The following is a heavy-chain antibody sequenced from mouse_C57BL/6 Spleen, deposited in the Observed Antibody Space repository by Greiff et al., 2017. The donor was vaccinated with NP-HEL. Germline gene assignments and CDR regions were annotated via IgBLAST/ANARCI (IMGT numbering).Heavy chain of an antibody. V-gene: IGHV1-50*01. CDR3: ASGAQAGNY. D-gene: IGHD3-2*02. CDR2: IDPSDSYT. J-gene: IGHJ2*01. Sequence: QVQLQQPGAELVKPGASVKLSCKASGYTFTSYWMQWVKQRPGQGLEWIGEIDPSDSYTNYNQKFKGKATLTVDPSSSTAYMQLSSLTSEDSAVYYCASGAQAGNYWGQGTTLTVSS. CDR1: GYTFTSYW.